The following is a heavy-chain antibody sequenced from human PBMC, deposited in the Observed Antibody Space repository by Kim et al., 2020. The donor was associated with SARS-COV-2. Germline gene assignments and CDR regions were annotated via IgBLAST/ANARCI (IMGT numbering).Heavy chain of an antibody. V-gene: IGHV3-23*01. CDR3: AKYRSTSGARPSGMDV. D-gene: IGHD2-2*01. Sequence: GGSLRLSCAASGFTFSSHAMSWVRQAPGKGLEWVSAISASGDNTFYVDSVKGRFTTSRDNSKNTVYLQMSSLRADDTALYYCAKYRSTSGARPSGMDVWGQGTTVTVSS. J-gene: IGHJ6*02. CDR1: GFTFSSHA. CDR2: ISASGDNT.